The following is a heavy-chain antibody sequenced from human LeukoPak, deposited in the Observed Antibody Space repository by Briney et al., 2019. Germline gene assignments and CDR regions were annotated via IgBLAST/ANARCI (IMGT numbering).Heavy chain of an antibody. CDR2: ISSSGSTI. V-gene: IGHV3-48*04. Sequence: GGSLRLSCTVSGFTVSSNSMNWVRQAPGKGLEWVSYISSSGSTIYYADSVKGRFTISRDNAKNSLYLQMNSLRAEDTAVYYCARGGSGWYLGEPQHWFDPWGQGTLVTVSS. CDR3: ARGGSGWYLGEPQHWFDP. D-gene: IGHD6-19*01. CDR1: GFTVSSNS. J-gene: IGHJ5*02.